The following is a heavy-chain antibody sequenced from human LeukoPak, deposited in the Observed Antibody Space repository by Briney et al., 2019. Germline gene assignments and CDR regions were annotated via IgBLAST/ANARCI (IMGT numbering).Heavy chain of an antibody. D-gene: IGHD5-12*01. V-gene: IGHV4-39*07. Sequence: TLSLTCNVSGVSIKANSDYWGWLRQPPGKGLEWIGSIYHVGGTYYNPSLKSRVTISIDTSKNQFSLRLTSVTAADTAIYYCARDGRSGYEDLWGPGTLVTVSS. CDR3: ARDGRSGYEDL. J-gene: IGHJ5*02. CDR2: IYHVGGT. CDR1: GVSIKANSDY.